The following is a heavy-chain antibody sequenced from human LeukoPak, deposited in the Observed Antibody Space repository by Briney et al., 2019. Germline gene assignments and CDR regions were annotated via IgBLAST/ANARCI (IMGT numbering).Heavy chain of an antibody. V-gene: IGHV3-23*01. D-gene: IGHD3-10*01. CDR3: ADFGSGSYIFNY. J-gene: IGHJ4*02. Sequence: GGSLTLSCAASGFTFSSYAMCWVRQAPGKGSEWVATIGHTSGAWYADSVMGRFTISRDNSKSMLYLHMNSLSGEDTALYYCADFGSGSYIFNYWGQGSLVTVSS. CDR2: IGHTSGA. CDR1: GFTFSSYA.